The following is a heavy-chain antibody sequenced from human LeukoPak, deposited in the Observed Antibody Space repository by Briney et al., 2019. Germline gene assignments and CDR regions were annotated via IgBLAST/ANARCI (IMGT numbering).Heavy chain of an antibody. D-gene: IGHD3-10*01. CDR1: GFSFSSSS. CDR2: IDRDGTYI. Sequence: PGGSLRLSCAASGFSFSSSSMSWVHQAPGKGLEWVSYIDRDGTYIFYADSVKGRFTISRDNAKSSLFLQMNSLRAEDTAEYYCARDTSGSNVITYFDNWGQGTLVTVSS. CDR3: ARDTSGSNVITYFDN. V-gene: IGHV3-21*01. J-gene: IGHJ4*02.